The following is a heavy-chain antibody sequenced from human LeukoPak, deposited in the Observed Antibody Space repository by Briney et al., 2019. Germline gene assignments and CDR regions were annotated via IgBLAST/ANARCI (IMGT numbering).Heavy chain of an antibody. CDR1: GYTFTSYA. CDR2: INTNTGNP. V-gene: IGHV7-4-1*02. J-gene: IGHJ5*02. CDR3: ARGYCSGGSCYWMGDNWFDP. D-gene: IGHD2-15*01. Sequence: ASVKVSCKASGYTFTSYAMNWVRQAPGQGLEWMGWINTNTGNPTYAQGFTGRFVFSLDTSVSTAYLQISSLKAEDTAVYYCARGYCSGGSCYWMGDNWFDPWGQGTLVTVSS.